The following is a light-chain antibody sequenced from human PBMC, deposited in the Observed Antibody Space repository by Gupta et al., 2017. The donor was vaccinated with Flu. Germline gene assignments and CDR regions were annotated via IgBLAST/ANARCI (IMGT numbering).Light chain of an antibody. CDR3: ATWDNILSAVV. J-gene: IGLJ2*01. CDR2: DND. V-gene: IGLV1-51*01. CDR1: TSNIGNNY. Sequence: QSVLTPPPSVSAAPGQRVTISCSEITSNIGNNYVSWYQQVPGAAPKLLVYDNDERPSGISDRFSGSKSGTSATLAITGLQAGDEADYYCATWDNILSAVVFGGGTKLTVL.